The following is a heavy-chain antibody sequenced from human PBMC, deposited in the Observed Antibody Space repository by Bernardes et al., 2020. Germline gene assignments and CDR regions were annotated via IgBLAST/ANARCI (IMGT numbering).Heavy chain of an antibody. D-gene: IGHD3-22*01. CDR1: GFTFSSYW. Sequence: GGSLRLSCAASGFTFSSYWMHWVRQAPGKGLVWVSRINGDGIVTSYEDSVQGRFTISRDNAKNTLYLQMNSLRAEDTAIYYCARDRFYYDTSGEPDWFDPWGQGTLVTVSS. CDR3: ARDRFYYDTSGEPDWFDP. J-gene: IGHJ5*02. CDR2: INGDGIVT. V-gene: IGHV3-74*01.